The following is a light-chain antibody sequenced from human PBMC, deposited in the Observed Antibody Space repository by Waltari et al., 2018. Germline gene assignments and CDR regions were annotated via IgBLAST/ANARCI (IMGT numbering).Light chain of an antibody. V-gene: IGLV2-23*02. J-gene: IGLJ3*02. CDR3: CSYAGSSTLV. Sequence: QSALTQPASVSGSPGQSITISCTGTNSDVGSYNLVSWYRQHPGQAPKLMIYEVNKRPSGVSNRFSGSKSGNTASLTISGLQAEDEADYYCCSYAGSSTLVFGGGTKLTVL. CDR1: NSDVGSYNL. CDR2: EVN.